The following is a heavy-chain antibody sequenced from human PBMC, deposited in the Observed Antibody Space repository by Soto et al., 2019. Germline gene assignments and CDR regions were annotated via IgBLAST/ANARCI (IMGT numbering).Heavy chain of an antibody. CDR2: IGTAGDT. Sequence: GGSLRLSCAGSGFSFSSHGLHWVRQVTGKGLEWVSGIGTAGDTYYPGSVKGRFTISKENARNSLHLQLNGLRAGDTAVYFCVRGQLGNYWYFDLWGRGTLVTVSS. D-gene: IGHD7-27*01. CDR1: GFSFSSHG. J-gene: IGHJ2*01. V-gene: IGHV3-13*01. CDR3: VRGQLGNYWYFDL.